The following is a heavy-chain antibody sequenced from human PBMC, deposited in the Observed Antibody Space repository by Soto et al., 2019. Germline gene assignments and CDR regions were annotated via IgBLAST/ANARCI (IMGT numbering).Heavy chain of an antibody. V-gene: IGHV4-30-2*01. D-gene: IGHD6-13*01. CDR2: IYHSGST. CDR3: AREQQLGIKYYYYGMDV. Sequence: SETLSLTCAVSGGSISSGGYSWNWIRQPPGKGLEWIGYIYHSGSTLYNPSLKSRVTISVDKSKNQFSLKLSSVTAADTAVYYCAREQQLGIKYYYYGMDVWGQGTTVT. CDR1: GGSISSGGYS. J-gene: IGHJ6*02.